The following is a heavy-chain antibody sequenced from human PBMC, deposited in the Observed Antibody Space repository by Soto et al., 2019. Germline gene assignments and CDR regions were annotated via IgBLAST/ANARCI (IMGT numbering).Heavy chain of an antibody. D-gene: IGHD2-2*02. CDR2: IFYSGST. CDR1: GGSVSSGSYY. J-gene: IGHJ5*02. V-gene: IGHV4-61*01. CDR3: ARDVGYCSSTSCYTGWFDP. Sequence: SETLSLTCTVSGGSVSSGSYYWSWIRQPPGKGLEWIGYIFYSGSTNYNPSLKSRVTISVDTSKNQFSLKLSSVTAADTAVYYCARDVGYCSSTSCYTGWFDPWGQGTLVTVSS.